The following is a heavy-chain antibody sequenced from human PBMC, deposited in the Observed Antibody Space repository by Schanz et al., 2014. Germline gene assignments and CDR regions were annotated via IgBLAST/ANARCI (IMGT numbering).Heavy chain of an antibody. CDR3: AREQIMAAAGLVDY. CDR2: ISSSGSYI. CDR1: GFTFSSYG. V-gene: IGHV3-21*04. J-gene: IGHJ4*01. Sequence: EGQLLESGGGLIQPGGSLRLSCAASGFTFSSYGMHWVRQAPGKGLEWVSSISSSGSYIHYADSVKGRFTISRDNAKNSLYLQMNSLRAEDTAVYYCAREQIMAAAGLVDYWGHGTLVTVSS. D-gene: IGHD6-13*01.